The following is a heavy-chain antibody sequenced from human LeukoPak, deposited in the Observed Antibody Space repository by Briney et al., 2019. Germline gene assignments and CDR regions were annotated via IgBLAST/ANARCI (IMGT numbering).Heavy chain of an antibody. CDR2: ISGSSSYM. D-gene: IGHD3-10*01. CDR1: GFTFSTYS. CDR3: ACRNYGLGYVCKY. V-gene: IGHV3-21*01. J-gene: IGHJ4*02. Sequence: GGSLRLSRAASGFTFSTYSVNWVRQAPGKGREWVSSISGSSSYMHSADSLKGRVTTSRDNSNNSLSLQMTRLRAEDTPIYYCACRNYGLGYVCKYWGQGILVTVSS.